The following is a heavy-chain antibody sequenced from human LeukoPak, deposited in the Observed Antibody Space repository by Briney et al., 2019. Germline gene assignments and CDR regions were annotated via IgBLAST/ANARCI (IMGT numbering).Heavy chain of an antibody. J-gene: IGHJ4*02. Sequence: PGGSLRLSCAASGFTFSSYWMTWVRQAPGKGLEWVANIKQDGSEKYYVDSVKGRFSISRDNAKNSLYLQVNSLRAEDTAVYYCARDTTPCSGGRCYDVHDYWSQGTLVTVSS. V-gene: IGHV3-7*01. CDR1: GFTFSSYW. CDR2: IKQDGSEK. D-gene: IGHD2-15*01. CDR3: ARDTTPCSGGRCYDVHDY.